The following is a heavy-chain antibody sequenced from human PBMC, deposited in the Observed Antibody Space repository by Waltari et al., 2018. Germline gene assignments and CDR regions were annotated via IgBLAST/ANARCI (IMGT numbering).Heavy chain of an antibody. CDR2: MTASGLM. Sequence: EMQLLESGGALVQPGGSLSLSCAASGFPFSTYTMNWVRQAPGQGLEWVAVMTASGLMDYGDSVKGRFIISRDNSKNTLYLEMYRLRVEDTARYYCAKDEGARLAPTFGMDAWGQGTTVIVS. J-gene: IGHJ6*02. V-gene: IGHV3-23*01. CDR3: AKDEGARLAPTFGMDA. CDR1: GFPFSTYT. D-gene: IGHD6-6*01.